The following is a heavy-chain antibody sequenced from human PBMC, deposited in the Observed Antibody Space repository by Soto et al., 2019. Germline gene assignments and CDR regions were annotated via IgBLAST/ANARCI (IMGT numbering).Heavy chain of an antibody. J-gene: IGHJ1*01. V-gene: IGHV3-30*03. Sequence: QVQLVESGGGVVKPGRSLRLSCAASGFSFSYYAMHWVRQAPGKGLEWVAVIAYDASKKYYADSVKGRFTISRDNSKNTLYLQMNSLRDEDTAVYYCASPYCSGGSCYLTEYFQHWGEGTMVPVSS. CDR1: GFSFSYYA. CDR3: ASPYCSGGSCYLTEYFQH. CDR2: IAYDASKK. D-gene: IGHD2-15*01.